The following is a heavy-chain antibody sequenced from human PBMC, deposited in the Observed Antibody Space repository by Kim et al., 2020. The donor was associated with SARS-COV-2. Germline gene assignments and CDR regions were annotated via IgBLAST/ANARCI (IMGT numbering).Heavy chain of an antibody. J-gene: IGHJ4*02. V-gene: IGHV3-48*03. D-gene: IGHD6-13*01. CDR1: GFTFSSYE. Sequence: GGSLRLSCAASGFTFSSYEMNWVRQAPGKGLEWVSYISSSGSTIYYADSVKGRFTISRDNAKNSLYLQMNSLRAEDTAVYYCARDGAAAVLLWGQGTLVTVSS. CDR2: ISSSGSTI. CDR3: ARDGAAAVLL.